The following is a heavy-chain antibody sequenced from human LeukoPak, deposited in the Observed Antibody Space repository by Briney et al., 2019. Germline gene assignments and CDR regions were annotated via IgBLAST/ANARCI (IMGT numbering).Heavy chain of an antibody. V-gene: IGHV4-34*01. D-gene: IGHD5-18*01. J-gene: IGHJ4*02. CDR1: GGSFSGYY. CDR3: ASCGYSYGFDY. CDR2: INHSGST. Sequence: SETLSLTCAVYGGSFSGYYWSWIRQPPGKGLEWIGEINHSGSTNYNPSLKSRVTTSVDTSKNQFSLKLSSVTAADTAVYYCASCGYSYGFDYWGQGTLVTVSS.